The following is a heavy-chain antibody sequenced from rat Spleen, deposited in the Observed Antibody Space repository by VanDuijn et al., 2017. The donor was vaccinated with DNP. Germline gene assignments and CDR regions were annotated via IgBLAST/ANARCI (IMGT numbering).Heavy chain of an antibody. Sequence: EVQLVESGGGLVQPGRSLKISCTASGFTFSNYYMAWVRQAPKKGLEWVATISTSGSRTYYPDSVKGRFTISRDNAKSSLYLQMNSLKSEDTATYYCARHGYTTGIRYYFDYWGQGVMVTVSS. CDR1: GFTFSNYY. CDR3: ARHGYTTGIRYYFDY. V-gene: IGHV5S23*01. J-gene: IGHJ2*01. D-gene: IGHD1-9*01. CDR2: ISTSGSRT.